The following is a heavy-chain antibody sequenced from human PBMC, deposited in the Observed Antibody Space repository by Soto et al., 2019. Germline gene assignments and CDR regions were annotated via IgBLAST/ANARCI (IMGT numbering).Heavy chain of an antibody. CDR1: GFTFSGYW. CDR3: ARDPFGATTY. CDR2: IKGDGSRT. J-gene: IGHJ4*02. Sequence: EVQLVESGGGLVQPGGSLRLSCAASGFTFSGYWMHWVRQVPGKGLVWVSRIKGDGSRTSYADSVKVRFTISRDSAKNTLYLPVNSVRAADTAVYDCARDPFGATTYWGQGSLVTVSS. V-gene: IGHV3-74*01. D-gene: IGHD1-26*01.